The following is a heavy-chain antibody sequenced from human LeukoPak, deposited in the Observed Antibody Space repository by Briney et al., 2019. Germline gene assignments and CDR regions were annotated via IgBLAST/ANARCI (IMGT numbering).Heavy chain of an antibody. Sequence: ASVKVSCKASGYTFTSYGISWVRQAPGQGLEWMGWISAYNGNTNYAQKLQGRVTMTTDTSTSTAYMELRSLGSDDTAVYYCAKDRVDYDFCSGGRVRFDYWGQGTLVTVSS. CDR3: AKDRVDYDFCSGGRVRFDY. CDR1: GYTFTSYG. D-gene: IGHD3-3*01. CDR2: ISAYNGNT. J-gene: IGHJ4*02. V-gene: IGHV1-18*01.